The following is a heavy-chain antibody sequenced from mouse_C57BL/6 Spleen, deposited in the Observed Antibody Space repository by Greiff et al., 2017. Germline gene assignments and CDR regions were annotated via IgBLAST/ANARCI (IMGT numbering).Heavy chain of an antibody. D-gene: IGHD1-1*01. Sequence: QVQLQQSGPELVKPGASVKISCKASGYAFSSSWMNWVKQRPGKGLEWIGRIYPGDGDTNYNGKFKGKATLTADKSSSTAYMQLSSLTSEDSAVYFYARDYGSGFYAMDYWGQGTSVTVSS. CDR2: IYPGDGDT. CDR3: ARDYGSGFYAMDY. J-gene: IGHJ4*01. CDR1: GYAFSSSW. V-gene: IGHV1-82*01.